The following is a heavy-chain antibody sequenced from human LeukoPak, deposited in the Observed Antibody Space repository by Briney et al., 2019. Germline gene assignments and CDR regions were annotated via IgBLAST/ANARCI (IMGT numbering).Heavy chain of an antibody. D-gene: IGHD1-26*01. J-gene: IGHJ4*02. V-gene: IGHV3-33*01. Sequence: GGSLRLSCAASGFTFSRHGMHRVRQAPGKGLEWVAVIWYDGSNEYYADSVKGRFTIFRDNSKNTLHLQMNSLRAEDTAVYYCARPLVGDALDYWGQGTLVTVSS. CDR1: GFTFSRHG. CDR3: ARPLVGDALDY. CDR2: IWYDGSNE.